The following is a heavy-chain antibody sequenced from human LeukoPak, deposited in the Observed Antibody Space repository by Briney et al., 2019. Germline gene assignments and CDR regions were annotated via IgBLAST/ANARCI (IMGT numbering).Heavy chain of an antibody. CDR1: GFTFRSYA. CDR3: ASVRIVLMVYAIRSFDP. CDR2: ISGSGGSS. Sequence: PGGSLRLSCAASGFTFRSYAMSWVRQAPGKGLEWVSAISGSGGSSYYADSVKGRFTISRDNSKNTLHLQMNSLRAEDTAVYYCASVRIVLMVYAIRSFDPWGQGTLVTVSS. D-gene: IGHD2-8*01. J-gene: IGHJ5*02. V-gene: IGHV3-23*01.